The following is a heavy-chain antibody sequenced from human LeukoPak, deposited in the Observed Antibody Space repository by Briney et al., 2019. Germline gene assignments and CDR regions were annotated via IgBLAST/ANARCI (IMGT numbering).Heavy chain of an antibody. V-gene: IGHV1-8*03. Sequence: GASVKVSCKASGYTFTSYGINWVRQATGQGLEWMGWMNPNSGNTGYAQKFQGRLRITRNTSISTAYMELSRLTSEDTAVYYCARGVYSSGWYVRGGRYYYYYMDVWGKGTTVTVSS. CDR2: MNPNSGNT. J-gene: IGHJ6*03. CDR3: ARGVYSSGWYVRGGRYYYYYMDV. D-gene: IGHD6-19*01. CDR1: GYTFTSYG.